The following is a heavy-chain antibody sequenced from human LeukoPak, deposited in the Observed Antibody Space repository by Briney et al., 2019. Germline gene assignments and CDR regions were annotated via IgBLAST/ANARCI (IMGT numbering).Heavy chain of an antibody. D-gene: IGHD3-22*01. J-gene: IGHJ5*02. CDR3: ATFYDSSGYYYNWFDP. V-gene: IGHV1-24*01. Sequence: GASVKVSCKASGYTLTELSMHWVRQAPGKGLEWMGGFDPEDGETIYAQKFQGRVTMTEDTSTDTAYMELSSLRSEDTAVYYCATFYDSSGYYYNWFDPWGQGTLVTVSS. CDR2: FDPEDGET. CDR1: GYTLTELS.